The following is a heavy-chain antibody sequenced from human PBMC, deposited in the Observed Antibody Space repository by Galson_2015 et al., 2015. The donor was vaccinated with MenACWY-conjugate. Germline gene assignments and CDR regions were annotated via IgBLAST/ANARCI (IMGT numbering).Heavy chain of an antibody. CDR1: GFTFSSYA. J-gene: IGHJ4*02. CDR3: ARHSPSVDTPGYFDY. D-gene: IGHD5-18*01. CDR2: ISGSGGST. Sequence: SLRLSCAASGFTFSSYAMSWVRQAPGKGLEWVSAISGSGGSTYYADSVKGRFTISRDNSKNTLYLQMNSLGAEDTAVYYCARHSPSVDTPGYFDYWGQGTLVTVSS. V-gene: IGHV3-23*01.